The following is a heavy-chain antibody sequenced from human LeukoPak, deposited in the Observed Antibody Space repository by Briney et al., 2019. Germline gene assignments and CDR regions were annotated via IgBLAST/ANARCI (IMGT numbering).Heavy chain of an antibody. Sequence: GASVKVSCKASGYTFTSYGISWVRQAPGQGLEWMGWISAYNGNTNYAQKLQGRVTMTTDTSTSTAYMELRSLRSDDTAVYYCARDWELRYRQGGFDYWGQGTLVTVSS. CDR1: GYTFTSYG. J-gene: IGHJ4*02. CDR3: ARDWELRYRQGGFDY. CDR2: ISAYNGNT. D-gene: IGHD3-9*01. V-gene: IGHV1-18*01.